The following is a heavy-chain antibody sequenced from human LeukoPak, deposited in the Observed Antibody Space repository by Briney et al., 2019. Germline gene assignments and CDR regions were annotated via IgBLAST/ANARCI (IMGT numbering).Heavy chain of an antibody. CDR1: GYTFTSYD. CDR3: ARGQTASNYDSSGYLSDI. V-gene: IGHV1-8*01. J-gene: IGHJ3*02. Sequence: ASVKVSCKASGYTFTSYDINWVRQAPGQGLEWMGWMNPNSGNTGYAQKFQGRVTMTTNTSISTAYMELSSLRSEDTAVYSCARGQTASNYDSSGYLSDIWGQGTMVTVSS. CDR2: MNPNSGNT. D-gene: IGHD3-22*01.